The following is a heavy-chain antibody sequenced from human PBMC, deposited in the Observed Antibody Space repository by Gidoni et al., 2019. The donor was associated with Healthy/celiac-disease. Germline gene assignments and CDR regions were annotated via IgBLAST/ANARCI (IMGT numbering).Heavy chain of an antibody. CDR3: ARRFYYDSSGYYGGFDY. J-gene: IGHJ4*02. CDR2: IYYSGST. Sequence: QLQLQESGPGLVKPSETLSLTCTVSGGSISSSSYYWGWIRQPPGKGLEWIGSIYYSGSTYYNPSLKSRVTISVDTSKNQFSLKLSSVTAADTAVYYCARRFYYDSSGYYGGFDYWGQGTLVTVSS. CDR1: GGSISSSSYY. D-gene: IGHD3-22*01. V-gene: IGHV4-39*01.